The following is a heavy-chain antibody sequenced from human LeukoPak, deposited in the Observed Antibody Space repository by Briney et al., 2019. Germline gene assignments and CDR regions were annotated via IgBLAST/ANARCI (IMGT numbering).Heavy chain of an antibody. J-gene: IGHJ4*02. CDR1: GFTFSSYS. Sequence: GGSLRLSCAASGFTFSSYSMNWARQAPGKGLEWVSAISSSSYIYYADSVKGRFTISRDNAENSLYLQMNSLRAEDTAVYYCARDYYYDSGGYYSNFDYWGQGTLVTVSS. D-gene: IGHD3-22*01. CDR2: ISSSSYI. V-gene: IGHV3-21*01. CDR3: ARDYYYDSGGYYSNFDY.